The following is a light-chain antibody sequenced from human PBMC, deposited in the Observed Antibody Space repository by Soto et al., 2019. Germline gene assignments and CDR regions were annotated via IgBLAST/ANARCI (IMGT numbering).Light chain of an antibody. CDR2: EVT. CDR1: SSDVGGYTY. CDR3: SSYGGNNNLV. V-gene: IGLV2-8*01. Sequence: QSVLTQPPSASGSPGQSVTISCTGTSSDVGGYTYVSWYQQHPGKAPKVMIYEVTKRPSGVPDRFSGSKSGNTASLTVSGLQAEDEADYYCSSYGGNNNLVFGTGTKLTVL. J-gene: IGLJ1*01.